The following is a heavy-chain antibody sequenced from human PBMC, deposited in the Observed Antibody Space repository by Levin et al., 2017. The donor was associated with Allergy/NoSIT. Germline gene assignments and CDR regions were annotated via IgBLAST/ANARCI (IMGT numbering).Heavy chain of an antibody. V-gene: IGHV1-8*01. CDR1: GYTFTSYD. D-gene: IGHD6-13*01. CDR2: MNPNSGNT. CDR3: ARGPVAAAGKRRNDAFDI. J-gene: IGHJ3*02. Sequence: GESLKISCKASGYTFTSYDINWVRQATGQGLEWMGCMNPNSGNTGYAQKFQGRVTMTRNTSISTAYMELSSLRSEDTAVYYCARGPVAAAGKRRNDAFDIWGQGTMVTVSS.